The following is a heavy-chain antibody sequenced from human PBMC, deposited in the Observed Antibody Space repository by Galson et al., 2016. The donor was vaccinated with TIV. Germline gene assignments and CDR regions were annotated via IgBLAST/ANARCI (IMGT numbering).Heavy chain of an antibody. Sequence: QSGAEVKKPGESLGISCKGSGYRFTSYWINWVRQMPGKGLEWTGRIDPTDSYTNYSPSFQGHVTISADKSSTTAYLQWSSLKASDTAIYYCARGVSSGSAWLDPWGPGTPVTVSS. CDR1: GYRFTSYW. J-gene: IGHJ5*02. V-gene: IGHV5-10-1*01. CDR2: IDPTDSYT. D-gene: IGHD3-10*01. CDR3: ARGVSSGSAWLDP.